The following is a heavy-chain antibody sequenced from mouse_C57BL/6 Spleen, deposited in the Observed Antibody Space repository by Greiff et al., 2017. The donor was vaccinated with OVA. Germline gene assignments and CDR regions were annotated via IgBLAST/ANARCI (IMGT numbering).Heavy chain of an antibody. CDR3: ARVGGTAQAEDY. CDR2: IYPGDGDT. Sequence: VQLQQSGAELVKPGASVKISCKASGYAFSSYWMNWVKQRPGKGLEWIGQIYPGDGDTNYNGKFKGKATLTADKSSSTAYMQLSSLTSEDSAVYFCARVGGTAQAEDYWGQGTTLTVSS. D-gene: IGHD3-2*02. J-gene: IGHJ2*01. V-gene: IGHV1-80*01. CDR1: GYAFSSYW.